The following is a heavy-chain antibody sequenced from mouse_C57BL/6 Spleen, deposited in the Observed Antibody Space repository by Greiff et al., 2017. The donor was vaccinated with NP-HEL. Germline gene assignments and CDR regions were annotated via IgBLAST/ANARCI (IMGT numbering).Heavy chain of an antibody. D-gene: IGHD3-2*02. CDR2: INPNYGTT. V-gene: IGHV1-39*01. CDR3: ATAAQATGYFDY. J-gene: IGHJ2*01. CDR1: GYSFTDYN. Sequence: VQLKESGPELVKPGASVKISCKASGYSFTDYNMNWVKQSNGKSLEWIGVINPNYGTTSYNQKFKGKATLTVDQSSSTAYMQLNSLTSEDSAVYYCATAAQATGYFDYWGQGTTLTVSS.